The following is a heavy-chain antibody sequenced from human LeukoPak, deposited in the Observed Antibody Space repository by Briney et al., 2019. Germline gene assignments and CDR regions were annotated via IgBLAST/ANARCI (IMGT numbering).Heavy chain of an antibody. V-gene: IGHV4-34*01. CDR1: GGSFSGYC. J-gene: IGHJ4*02. CDR3: VRGNWNYGSRS. CDR2: INHIGRT. D-gene: IGHD1-7*01. Sequence: PSETLSLTCADYGGSFSGYCWIWIRQPPGKGLEWIGEINHIGRTNYNPSLKSRITMSVDKSKNQFSLKLTSMTAADTAIYYCVRGNWNYGSRSWGQGTLVTVSS.